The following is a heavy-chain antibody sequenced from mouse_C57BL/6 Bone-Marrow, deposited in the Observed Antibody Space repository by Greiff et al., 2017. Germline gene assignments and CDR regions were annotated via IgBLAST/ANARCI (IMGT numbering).Heavy chain of an antibody. J-gene: IGHJ2*01. Sequence: QVQLQQSGAELVRPGASVTLSCKASGYTFTDYEMHWVKQTPVHGLEWIGAIDPETGATAYNQKFKGKAILTADKSSSTAYRELRSLTSEDSAVYYCTRWDYGSSYDYFDYWGQGTTLTVSS. CDR2: IDPETGAT. CDR1: GYTFTDYE. V-gene: IGHV1-15*01. CDR3: TRWDYGSSYDYFDY. D-gene: IGHD1-1*01.